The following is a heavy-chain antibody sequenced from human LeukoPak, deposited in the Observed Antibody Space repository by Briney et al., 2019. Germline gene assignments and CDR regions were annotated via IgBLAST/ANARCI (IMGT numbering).Heavy chain of an antibody. J-gene: IGHJ5*02. V-gene: IGHV1-18*01. CDR2: ISAYNGNT. CDR1: GYTFTSYG. D-gene: IGHD3-3*01. Sequence: GAPVKVSCKASGYTFTSYGISWVRQAPGQGLEWMGWISAYNGNTNYAQKLQGRVTMTTDTSTSTAYMELRSLRSDDTAVYYCARELAPLWSGSPGWFDPWGQGTLVTVSS. CDR3: ARELAPLWSGSPGWFDP.